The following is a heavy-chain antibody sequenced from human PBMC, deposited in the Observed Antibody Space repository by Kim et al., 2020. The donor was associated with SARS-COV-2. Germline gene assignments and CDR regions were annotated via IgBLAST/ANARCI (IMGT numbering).Heavy chain of an antibody. Sequence: YSPSFQGHVTISADKSISTAYLQWSSLKASDTAMYYCARHGVLRFLEYDYCGQGTLVTVSS. D-gene: IGHD3-3*01. J-gene: IGHJ4*02. V-gene: IGHV5-10-1*01. CDR3: ARHGVLRFLEYDY.